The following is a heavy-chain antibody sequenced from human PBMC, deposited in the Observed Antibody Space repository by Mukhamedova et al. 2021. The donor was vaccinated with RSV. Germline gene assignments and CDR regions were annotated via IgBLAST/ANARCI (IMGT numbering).Heavy chain of an antibody. CDR2: GGGT. CDR3: AKEATGYFDFES. Sequence: GGGTYYADFVKGRFTLSRDDSKNTLTLQMNSLRVEDTALYYRAKEATGYFDFESCGQGVLVTVPS. D-gene: IGHD3-9*01. V-gene: IGHV3-23*01. J-gene: IGHJ5*01.